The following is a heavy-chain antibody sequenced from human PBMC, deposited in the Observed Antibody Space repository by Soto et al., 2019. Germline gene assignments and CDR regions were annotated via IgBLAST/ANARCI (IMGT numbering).Heavy chain of an antibody. V-gene: IGHV1-69*13. CDR1: GGTFSSYA. CDR2: IIPIFGTA. J-gene: IGHJ5*02. Sequence: VASVKVSCKASGGTFSSYAISWVRQAPGQGLEWMGGIIPIFGTANYAQKLQGRVTITADESTSTAYMELSSLRSEDTAVYYCARILYSSSWYFWFDPWGQGTLVTVSS. D-gene: IGHD6-13*01. CDR3: ARILYSSSWYFWFDP.